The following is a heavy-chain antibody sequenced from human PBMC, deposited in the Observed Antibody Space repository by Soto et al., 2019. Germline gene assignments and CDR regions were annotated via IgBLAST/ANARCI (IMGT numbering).Heavy chain of an antibody. J-gene: IGHJ6*03. CDR2: ISSSSTTI. V-gene: IGHV3-48*01. CDR3: ARRARPDFYYMDV. CDR1: GFTFSSYS. Sequence: GGSLRLSCAASGFTFSSYSMNWVRQAPGKGLEWVSYISSSSTTIYYADSVKGRFTISRDSAKNSLYLQMDSLRPEDIAVYYCARRARPDFYYMDVWGKGTTVTVSS. D-gene: IGHD6-6*01.